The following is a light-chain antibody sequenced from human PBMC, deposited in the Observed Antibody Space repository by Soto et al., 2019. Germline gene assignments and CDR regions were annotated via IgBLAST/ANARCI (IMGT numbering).Light chain of an antibody. J-gene: IGKJ4*01. V-gene: IGKV3-20*01. Sequence: EIVLTQSPGTLSLSPGERATLSCRASQSLTTNYLAWYQQKPGQAPRLLIYDASSRATGIPDRFSVSGSGTDFTHTIARLEPEDFSVFYCQQGVIFGGGPKMEIK. CDR2: DAS. CDR3: QQGVI. CDR1: QSLTTNY.